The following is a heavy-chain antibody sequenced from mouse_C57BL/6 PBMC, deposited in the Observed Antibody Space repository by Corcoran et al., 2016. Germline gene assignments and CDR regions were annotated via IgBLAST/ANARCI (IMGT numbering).Heavy chain of an antibody. V-gene: IGHV9-3*01. CDR2: INTYSGVP. J-gene: IGHJ2*01. CDR3: ARSFNWDVDY. Sequence: QIQLVQSGPELKKTGETVKISCKASGYTFTTYGMSWVKQAPGKGLKWMGWINTYSGVPTYADDFKGRFAFSLETSASTAYLQINNLKNEDTATYFCARSFNWDVDYWGQGTTLTVSS. CDR1: GYTFTTYG. D-gene: IGHD4-1*02.